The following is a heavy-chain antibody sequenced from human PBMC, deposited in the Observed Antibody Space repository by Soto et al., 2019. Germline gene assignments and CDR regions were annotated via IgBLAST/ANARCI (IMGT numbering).Heavy chain of an antibody. V-gene: IGHV1-46*03. CDR1: GYTFTSYY. J-gene: IGHJ4*02. CDR2: INPSGGST. Sequence: QVQLVQSGAEVKKPGASVKVSCKASGYTFTSYYMHWVRQAPGQGLEWMGIINPSGGSTSYAQKFQGRVTMTRDTSTSTVYMELSSLRSEDTAVYYCARDLGYCSGGSCYIFAYWGQGTLVTVPS. D-gene: IGHD2-15*01. CDR3: ARDLGYCSGGSCYIFAY.